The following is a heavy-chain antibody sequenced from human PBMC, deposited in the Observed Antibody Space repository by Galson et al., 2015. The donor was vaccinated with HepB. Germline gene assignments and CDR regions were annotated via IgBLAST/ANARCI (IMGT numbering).Heavy chain of an antibody. J-gene: IGHJ4*02. Sequence: SLRLSCAASGFTFSSYSMNWVRQAPGKGLEWVSSISSSSSYIYYADSVKGRFTISRDNAKNSLYLQMNSLRAEDTAVYYCARGSTGANYEPYYFDYWGQGTLVTVSS. CDR3: ARGSTGANYEPYYFDY. CDR2: ISSSSSYI. CDR1: GFTFSSYS. D-gene: IGHD4/OR15-4a*01. V-gene: IGHV3-21*01.